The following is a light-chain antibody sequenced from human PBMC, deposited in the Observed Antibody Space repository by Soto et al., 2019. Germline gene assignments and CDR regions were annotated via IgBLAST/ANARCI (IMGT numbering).Light chain of an antibody. CDR3: MLSYSTVRV. CDR2: DSS. J-gene: IGLJ2*01. CDR1: TGPVTSAHY. Sequence: QAVVTQESSLTVSPGGTVTLTCGSITGPVTSAHYPYWFQQKPCQAPRTLIYDSSNKHSWTPARFAGSLFGGKAALTLSGAQPEDEADYFCMLSYSTVRVFGGGTQLTVL. V-gene: IGLV7-46*01.